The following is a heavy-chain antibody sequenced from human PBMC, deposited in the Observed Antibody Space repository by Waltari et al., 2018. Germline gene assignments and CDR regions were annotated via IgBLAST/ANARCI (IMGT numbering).Heavy chain of an antibody. CDR3: ARDFRVLGELSP. D-gene: IGHD3-16*02. CDR1: GFNFRSYA. CDR2: ISLDGNNK. Sequence: QVQLVESGGGVVQPGRSLRLSCAASGFNFRSYAMHWVRQAPGKGLGWVAVISLDGNNKYYADSVKGRFTISRDNPKNTLFLQMHSLKTEDTAVYYCARDFRVLGELSPWGQGTLVTVSS. J-gene: IGHJ5*02. V-gene: IGHV3-30*04.